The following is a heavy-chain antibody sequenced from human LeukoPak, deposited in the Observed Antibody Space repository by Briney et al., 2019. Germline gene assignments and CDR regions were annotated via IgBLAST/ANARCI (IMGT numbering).Heavy chain of an antibody. CDR3: ARDFDSWSGYHDAFDI. Sequence: ASVKVSCKASGYTFTSYAMHWVRQAPGQRLEWMGWINAGNGNTKYSQKFQGRVTITRDTSASTAYMELSSLRSEDTAVYYCARDFDSWSGYHDAFDIWGQGTMVTVSS. V-gene: IGHV1-3*01. CDR2: INAGNGNT. CDR1: GYTFTSYA. J-gene: IGHJ3*02. D-gene: IGHD3-3*01.